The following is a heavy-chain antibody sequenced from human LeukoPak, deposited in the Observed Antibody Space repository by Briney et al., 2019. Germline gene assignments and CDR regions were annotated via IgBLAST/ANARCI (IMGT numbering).Heavy chain of an antibody. Sequence: SETLSLTCTVSGGSVSSSSYYWGWIRQPPGKGLEWIGYIYYSGSTNYNPSLKSRVTISIDKSKIQFSLKLTSVTAADTAVYYCARDYGDYGGWFDPWGQGTLVIVSS. CDR2: IYYSGST. J-gene: IGHJ5*02. CDR1: GGSVSSSSYY. CDR3: ARDYGDYGGWFDP. D-gene: IGHD4-17*01. V-gene: IGHV4-61*05.